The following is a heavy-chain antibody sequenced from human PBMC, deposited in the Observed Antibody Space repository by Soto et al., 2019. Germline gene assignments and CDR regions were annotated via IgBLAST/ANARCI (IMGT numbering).Heavy chain of an antibody. CDR2: ISADNGNT. V-gene: IGHV1-18*01. Sequence: QVQLVQSGAEVKKPGASVKVSCKASGYTFTSYGITWVRQAPGQGLEWMGWISADNGNTNHAQKFQDRVTLTTDTPTTTAYMERRSLRSDDTAVYYCARKEVGATLEDFAYWGQGTLVTVSS. CDR1: GYTFTSYG. D-gene: IGHD1-26*01. CDR3: ARKEVGATLEDFAY. J-gene: IGHJ4*02.